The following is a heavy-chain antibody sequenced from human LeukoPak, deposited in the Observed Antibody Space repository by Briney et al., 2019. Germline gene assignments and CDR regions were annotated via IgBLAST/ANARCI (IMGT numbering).Heavy chain of an antibody. Sequence: SETLSLTCAVSGVSISSSSYYWGWIRQPPGKGLEWIGSIYYSGSTYYNPSLKSRVTISVDTSKNQFSLKLSSVTAADTAVYYCVARGDHHSDYWGQGTLVTVSS. J-gene: IGHJ4*02. CDR3: VARGDHHSDY. CDR1: GVSISSSSYY. CDR2: IYYSGST. D-gene: IGHD3-10*01. V-gene: IGHV4-39*01.